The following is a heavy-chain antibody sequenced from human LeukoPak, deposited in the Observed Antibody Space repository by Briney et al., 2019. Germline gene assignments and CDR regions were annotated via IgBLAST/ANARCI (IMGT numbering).Heavy chain of an antibody. D-gene: IGHD3-3*01. CDR3: ARGYDVWSGRDY. V-gene: IGHV3-72*01. CDR1: GFTFSDHY. J-gene: IGHJ4*02. Sequence: PGGSLRLSCAASGFTFSDHYLDSVRQAPGKGLEWVGRSRNKANSYTTEYAASVKGRFTISRDDSKNSLYLQMNSLKTEDTAVYYCARGYDVWSGRDYWGQGTLVTVSS. CDR2: SRNKANSYTT.